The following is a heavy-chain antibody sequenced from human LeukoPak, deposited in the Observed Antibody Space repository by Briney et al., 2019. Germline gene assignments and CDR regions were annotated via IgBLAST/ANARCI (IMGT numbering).Heavy chain of an antibody. CDR2: INYSGGST. CDR3: ASSVVGKRDY. J-gene: IGHJ4*02. CDR1: GFTFSNDP. D-gene: IGHD1-26*01. V-gene: IGHV3-23*01. Sequence: GGSLRLSCAASGFTFSNDPMSWVRQTPGKGLEWVSTINYSGGSTYYADSVKGRFTISRDNSKNTLYLQMNSLRAEDTAVYYCASSVVGKRDYWGQGTLVTVSS.